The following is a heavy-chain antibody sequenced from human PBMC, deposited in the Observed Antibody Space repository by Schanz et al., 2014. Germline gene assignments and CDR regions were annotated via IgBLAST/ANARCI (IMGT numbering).Heavy chain of an antibody. V-gene: IGHV3-33*06. CDR1: GFTFSSYG. J-gene: IGHJ4*02. Sequence: QVQLVESGGGVVQPGRSLRLSCAASGFTFSSYGMHWVRQAPGKGLEWVAVIWYDGSNKYYSDSVKGRFTISRDNSKNTLYLQMNSLRAEDTAVYYCAKGMELLTVYFHYWGQGTLVTVSS. CDR3: AKGMELLTVYFHY. CDR2: IWYDGSNK. D-gene: IGHD1-7*01.